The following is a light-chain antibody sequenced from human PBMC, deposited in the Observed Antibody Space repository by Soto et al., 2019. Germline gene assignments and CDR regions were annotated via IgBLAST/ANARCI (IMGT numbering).Light chain of an antibody. Sequence: ESVLTHSHATLSFAPFYITTISLMSSQTVPSRYLAWYQRKAGQAPRLLVFDASTRATGIPDRFSGSGSGTDFTLTISRLEPEDFAVYYCQHYVSPPITCGKGKQLAIK. CDR1: QTVPSRY. CDR2: DAS. CDR3: QHYVSPPIT. V-gene: IGKV3-20*01. J-gene: IGKJ5*01.